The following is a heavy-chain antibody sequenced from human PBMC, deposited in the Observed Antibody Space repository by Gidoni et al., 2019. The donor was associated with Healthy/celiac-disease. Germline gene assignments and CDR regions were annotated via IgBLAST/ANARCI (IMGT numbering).Heavy chain of an antibody. CDR1: GFSFPSYW. V-gene: IGHV5-10-1*01. CDR2: IDPSDSYT. CDR3: ARSGYSYGPFAFDI. J-gene: IGHJ3*02. Sequence: EVQLVKSGAELKKPVDSLKIPCKCYGFSFPSYWTSWVRQVPGKGLEWMGRIDPSDSYTNSSTSCQGHVTSSAEKSISTAYLQWSSLKASDTAMYYCARSGYSYGPFAFDIWGQGTMVTVSS. D-gene: IGHD5-18*01.